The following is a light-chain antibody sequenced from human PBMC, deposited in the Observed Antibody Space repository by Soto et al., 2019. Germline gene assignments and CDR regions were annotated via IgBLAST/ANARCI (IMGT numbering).Light chain of an antibody. CDR1: QSVSSY. CDR3: QQRSNWT. J-gene: IGKJ1*01. Sequence: EIVMTQSPATLSVSPGERATLSCRASQSVSSYLACYQQKPGQAPRLLIYDASNRATGIPARFSGSGSGTDFTLTISSLEPEDFAVYYCQQRSNWTFGQGTKVDIK. V-gene: IGKV3-11*01. CDR2: DAS.